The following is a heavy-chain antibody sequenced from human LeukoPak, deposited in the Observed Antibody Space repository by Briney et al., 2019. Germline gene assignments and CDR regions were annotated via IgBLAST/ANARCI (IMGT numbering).Heavy chain of an antibody. CDR3: TRSPYQLQRYADY. D-gene: IGHD2-2*01. CDR1: GFTFGDCA. J-gene: IGHJ4*02. Sequence: PGGSLRLSCTGSGFTFGDCAMSWVRQAPGRGLDWVGFIRGKAYGGTTKYAASVKGRITISRDDSKGIAYLQMNSLKIEDTAVYYCTRSPYQLQRYADYWGQGTLVTVSS. V-gene: IGHV3-49*04. CDR2: IRGKAYGGTT.